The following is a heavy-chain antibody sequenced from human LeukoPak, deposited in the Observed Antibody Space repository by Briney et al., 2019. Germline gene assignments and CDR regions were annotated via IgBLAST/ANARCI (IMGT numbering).Heavy chain of an antibody. CDR3: VKGGKGISDSSGYYLFDY. V-gene: IGHV3-64D*09. CDR2: ISSNGGNT. CDR1: GLTFSSYA. J-gene: IGHJ4*01. Sequence: GGSLRLSCSASGLTFSSYAMHWVRQAPGKGLEYVSAISSNGGNTYHADSVKGRFTISRDNSKNMMYLHMSSLRAEDTAVYYCVKGGKGISDSSGYYLFDYWGHGTLVTVSS. D-gene: IGHD3-22*01.